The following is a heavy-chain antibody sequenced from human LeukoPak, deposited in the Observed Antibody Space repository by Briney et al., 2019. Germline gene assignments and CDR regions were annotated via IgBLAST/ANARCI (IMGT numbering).Heavy chain of an antibody. V-gene: IGHV4-30-4*02. J-gene: IGHJ4*02. CDR1: GGSISSGDYY. CDR2: IYYSGST. Sequence: SETLSLTCTVSGGSISSGDYYWSWIRQPPGKGLEWIGYIYYSGSTYYNPSLKSRVTISVDTSKNQFSLKLSSVTAADTAVYYCAATEEDTIFQDYWGQGTLVTVSP. CDR3: AATEEDTIFQDY. D-gene: IGHD3-9*01.